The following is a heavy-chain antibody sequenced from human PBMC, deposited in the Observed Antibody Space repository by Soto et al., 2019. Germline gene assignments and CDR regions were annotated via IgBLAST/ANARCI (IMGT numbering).Heavy chain of an antibody. Sequence: QVQLQESGPGLVEPSQTLSLTCTVSGGSISGGGYYWRWIRQHPGKGLEWIGYIHYSGTTYYNPSLKRRRTRSVDTSKTQFSLKLSSVTAADTAVYYCASAWTATAGWANWFDLWGQGTLVTGSS. J-gene: IGHJ5*02. D-gene: IGHD6-13*01. V-gene: IGHV4-31*03. CDR3: ASAWTATAGWANWFDL. CDR2: IHYSGTT. CDR1: GGSISGGGYY.